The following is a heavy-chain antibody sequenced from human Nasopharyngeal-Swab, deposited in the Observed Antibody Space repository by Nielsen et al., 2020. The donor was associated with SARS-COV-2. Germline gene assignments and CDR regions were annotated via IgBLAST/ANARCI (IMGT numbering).Heavy chain of an antibody. D-gene: IGHD6-13*01. CDR3: SSSGGQQLVPDY. CDR1: GFTVSSNY. V-gene: IGHV3-66*01. CDR2: IYSGGST. Sequence: LNIPCAASGFTVSSNYMSWVRQAPGKGLEWVSVIYSGGSTYYADSVKGRFTISKDYSKNTPYLQMNSLRAEDTAVYYCSSSGGQQLVPDYWGQGTLVTVSS. J-gene: IGHJ4*02.